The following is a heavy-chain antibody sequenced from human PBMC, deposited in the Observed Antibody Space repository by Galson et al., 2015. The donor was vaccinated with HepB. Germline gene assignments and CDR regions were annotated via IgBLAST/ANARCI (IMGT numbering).Heavy chain of an antibody. Sequence: SLRLSCAASGFTFSSYGMHWVRQAPGKGLEWVAVISYDGINKYYADSVKGRFTISRDNSKNTLYLQMNSLRAEDTAVYYCAKVSGYSYGYGMDVWGQGTTVTVSS. V-gene: IGHV3-30*18. D-gene: IGHD5-18*01. CDR2: ISYDGINK. CDR3: AKVSGYSYGYGMDV. J-gene: IGHJ6*02. CDR1: GFTFSSYG.